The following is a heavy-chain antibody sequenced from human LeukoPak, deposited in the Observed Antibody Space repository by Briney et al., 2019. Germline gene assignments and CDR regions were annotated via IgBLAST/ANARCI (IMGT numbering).Heavy chain of an antibody. D-gene: IGHD3-16*02. CDR1: GYTFTSYA. CDR2: INAGNGNT. Sequence: ASVKVSCKASGYTFTSYAMHWVRQAPGQRLEWMGWINAGNGNTKYSQKFQGRVTITRDTSASTAYMELSSLRSEDTAVYYCARVVTEDYYYYYYGMDVWGQGTTVTVSS. CDR3: ARVVTEDYYYYYYGMDV. J-gene: IGHJ6*02. V-gene: IGHV1-3*01.